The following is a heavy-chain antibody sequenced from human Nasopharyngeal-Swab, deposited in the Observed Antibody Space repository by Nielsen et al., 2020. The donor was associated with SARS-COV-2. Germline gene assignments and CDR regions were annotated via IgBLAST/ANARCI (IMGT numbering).Heavy chain of an antibody. CDR3: ASSWELLSWFDP. Sequence: WLRQPPGKGLEWVAVISYDGSNKYYADSVKGRFTISRDNSKNTLYLQMNSLRAEDTAVYYCASSWELLSWFDPWGQGTLVTVSS. CDR2: ISYDGSNK. D-gene: IGHD1-26*01. J-gene: IGHJ5*02. V-gene: IGHV3-30-3*01.